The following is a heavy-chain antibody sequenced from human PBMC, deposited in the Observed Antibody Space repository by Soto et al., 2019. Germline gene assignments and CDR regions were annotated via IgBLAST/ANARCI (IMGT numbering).Heavy chain of an antibody. J-gene: IGHJ4*02. CDR3: ARGPVVVTAQSDFDS. CDR2: IYYTGST. Sequence: QVQLQESGPGLVKPSETLSLTCTVSGDSISSYHWIWIRQPPGKGLEWIGNIYYTGSTWYNPSLKSRVNISLDSSNKHYSLNLCSVTAADTDTYFCARGPVVVTAQSDFDSWGQGTLVTVSS. D-gene: IGHD2-15*01. CDR1: GDSISSYH. V-gene: IGHV4-59*12.